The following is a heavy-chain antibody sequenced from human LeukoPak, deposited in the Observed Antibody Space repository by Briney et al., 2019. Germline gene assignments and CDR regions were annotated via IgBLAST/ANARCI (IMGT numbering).Heavy chain of an antibody. Sequence: PSETLSLTCTVSGDSISSSDYYWGWIRQPPGKGLEWIGSISYSDSTYFNPSLKSRVTISVTPFNNQVSLKLSSVTAADTAVYYCARGLRKGYYDSSGYWNWGQGTLVTVSS. CDR2: ISYSDST. J-gene: IGHJ4*02. CDR3: ARGLRKGYYDSSGYWN. V-gene: IGHV4-39*02. D-gene: IGHD3-22*01. CDR1: GDSISSSDYY.